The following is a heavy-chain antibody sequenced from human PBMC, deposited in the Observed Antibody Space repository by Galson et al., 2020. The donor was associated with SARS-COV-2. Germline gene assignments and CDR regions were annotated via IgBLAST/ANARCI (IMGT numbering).Heavy chain of an antibody. V-gene: IGHV2-70*11. J-gene: IGHJ4*02. Sequence: EYGPTLVKPTQTLTLTCTFSGFSLSTSGMCVSWIRQPPGKALEWLARIDWDGDKHYSTSLKTRFTISKDTSKNQVVLIMTNMDPVYTATYYCARTWITRTTSRTFDYWGQGTLVTVAA. CDR1: GFSLSTSGMC. D-gene: IGHD1-1*01. CDR2: IDWDGDK. CDR3: ARTWITRTTSRTFDY.